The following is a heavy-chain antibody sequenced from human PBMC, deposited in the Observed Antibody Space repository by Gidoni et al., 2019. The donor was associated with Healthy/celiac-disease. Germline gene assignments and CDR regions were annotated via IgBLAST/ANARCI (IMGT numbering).Heavy chain of an antibody. D-gene: IGHD6-25*01. J-gene: IGHJ4*02. Sequence: EVQLVESGGGLVQPGGSLRLSCAASGFTFSSYDMHWVRQATGKGLEWVSAIGTAGDTYYPGSVKGRFTISRENAKNSLYLQMNSLRAGDTAVYYCAISWGIVAALELWGQGTLVTVSS. V-gene: IGHV3-13*01. CDR2: IGTAGDT. CDR3: AISWGIVAALEL. CDR1: GFTFSSYD.